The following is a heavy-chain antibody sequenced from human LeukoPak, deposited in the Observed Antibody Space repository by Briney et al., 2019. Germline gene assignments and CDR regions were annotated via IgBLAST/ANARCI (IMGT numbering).Heavy chain of an antibody. D-gene: IGHD1-26*01. CDR1: GYTFTSYY. CDR3: ARELHSGSYYGYDY. CDR2: INPSVGST. Sequence: ASVKVSCKASGYTFTSYYMHWVRQAPGQRLERMGIINPSVGSTSYAQKFQGRVTMTRETSTSTVYMELGSLRSEATAVSYCARELHSGSYYGYDYWGQGTRVSVSS. V-gene: IGHV1-46*01. J-gene: IGHJ4*02.